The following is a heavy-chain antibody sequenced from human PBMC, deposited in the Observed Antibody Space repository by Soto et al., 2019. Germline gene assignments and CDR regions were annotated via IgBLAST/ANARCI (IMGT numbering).Heavy chain of an antibody. CDR3: ARRLVAAAGTVNYYYYGMDV. V-gene: IGHV5-10-1*01. J-gene: IGHJ6*02. CDR2: IDPSDSYT. Sequence: GESLKISCKGSGYSFTSYWISWVRQMPGKGLEWMGRIDPSDSYTNYSPSFQGHVTISADKSISTAYLQWRSLKASDTAMYYCARRLVAAAGTVNYYYYGMDVWGQGTTVIVSS. D-gene: IGHD6-13*01. CDR1: GYSFTSYW.